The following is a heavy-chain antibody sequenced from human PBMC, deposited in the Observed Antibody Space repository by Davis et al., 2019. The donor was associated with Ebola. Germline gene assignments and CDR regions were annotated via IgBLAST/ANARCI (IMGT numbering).Heavy chain of an antibody. CDR3: ARTRGRSSGWYFRWFDP. D-gene: IGHD6-19*01. CDR1: GYSFTNYW. J-gene: IGHJ5*02. Sequence: PGESLKISCKGSGYSFTNYWIGWVRQMPGKGLEWMGIIYPGDSDTRYSPSFQGQVTISADKSISTAYLQWSSLKASDTAMYYCARTRGRSSGWYFRWFDPWGQGTLVTVSS. CDR2: IYPGDSDT. V-gene: IGHV5-51*03.